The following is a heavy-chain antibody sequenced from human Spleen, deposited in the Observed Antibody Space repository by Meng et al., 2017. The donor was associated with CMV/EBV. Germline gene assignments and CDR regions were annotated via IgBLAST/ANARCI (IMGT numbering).Heavy chain of an antibody. CDR3: ATHPRRLLIPPPFDY. J-gene: IGHJ4*02. CDR2: IIPVYGTA. CDR1: GDTYSNYA. D-gene: IGHD2/OR15-2a*01. Sequence: QVRLVSAGAELKMAGSSLKVSCKASGDTYSNYAIRWWRQAPVQRLEWMGGIIPVYGTANYEAKFQGRVTITAVESTGTVYMELTTLGSEDTAVYYCATHPRRLLIPPPFDYWGQGTLVTVSS. V-gene: IGHV1-69*01.